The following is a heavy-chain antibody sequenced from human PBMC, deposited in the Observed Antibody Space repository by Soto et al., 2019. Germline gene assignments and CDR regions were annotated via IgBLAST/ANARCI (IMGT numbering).Heavy chain of an antibody. CDR1: GFTFDTYW. CDR2: INSDGTIS. CDR3: AKDISSSSNHYYYYYGMDV. Sequence: GGSLRLSCTASGFTFDTYWMNWVRQAPGKGPEWLSGINSDGTISSYADSVKGRFTISRDNARNTLSLQMNSLRAEDTALYYCAKDISSSSNHYYYYYGMDVWGQGTTVTVSS. V-gene: IGHV3-74*01. D-gene: IGHD6-6*01. J-gene: IGHJ6*02.